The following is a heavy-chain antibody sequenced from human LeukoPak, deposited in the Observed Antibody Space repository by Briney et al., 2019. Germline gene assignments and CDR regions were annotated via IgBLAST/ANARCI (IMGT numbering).Heavy chain of an antibody. CDR3: ARDSSGYEKIDY. Sequence: PGGSLRLSCAASGFTFSSYSMNWVRQAPGKGLEWVSSISSSSSYIYYADSVKGRFTISRDNAKNLLYLQMNSLRAEDTAVYYCARDSSGYEKIDYWGQGTLVTVSS. CDR2: ISSSSSYI. CDR1: GFTFSSYS. J-gene: IGHJ4*02. V-gene: IGHV3-21*01. D-gene: IGHD3-22*01.